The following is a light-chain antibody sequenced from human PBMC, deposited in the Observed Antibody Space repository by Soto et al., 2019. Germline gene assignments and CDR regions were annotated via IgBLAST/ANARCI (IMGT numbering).Light chain of an antibody. CDR1: QSVSSN. Sequence: THSPSTLSLSPGERATRSCMASQSVSSNLAWYEQKPGQAPRLLIYGASTRATGIPARFSGSGSGTDFTLTISSLEPEDFAVYYCQQRSNWPPITFGQGTRLEI. CDR3: QQRSNWPPIT. V-gene: IGKV3-11*01. CDR2: GAS. J-gene: IGKJ5*01.